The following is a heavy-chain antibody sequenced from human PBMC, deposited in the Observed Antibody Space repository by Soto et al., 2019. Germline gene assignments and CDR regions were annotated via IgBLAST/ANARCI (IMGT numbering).Heavy chain of an antibody. J-gene: IGHJ4*02. V-gene: IGHV1-2*02. CDR2: INPTTGGT. Sequence: GASVKVSFKASGYTFTDNYLHWLRLAPGQGPEWMAWINPTTGGTKYAQKFQGRVTVTWDTSISTAYMELSSLRFDDMAIYYCARGYCNSIGCWDYFDYWGQGTQVTVSS. CDR1: GYTFTDNY. CDR3: ARGYCNSIGCWDYFDY. D-gene: IGHD2-2*01.